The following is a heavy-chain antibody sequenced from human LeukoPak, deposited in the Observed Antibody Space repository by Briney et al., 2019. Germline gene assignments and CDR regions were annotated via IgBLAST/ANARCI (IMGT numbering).Heavy chain of an antibody. CDR2: ISAYNGNT. J-gene: IGHJ1*01. CDR3: ARVRAAAGLFQH. D-gene: IGHD6-13*01. V-gene: IGHV1-18*01. Sequence: ASVKVSCKASGYTFTSYGISWVRQAPGQGLEWMGWISAYNGNTNYAQKLQGRVAMTTDTSTSTAYMELRSLRSDDTAVYYCARVRAAAGLFQHWGQGTLVTVSS. CDR1: GYTFTSYG.